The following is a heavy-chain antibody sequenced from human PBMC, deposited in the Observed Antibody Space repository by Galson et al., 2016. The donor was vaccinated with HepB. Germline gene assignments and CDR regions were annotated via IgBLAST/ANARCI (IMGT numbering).Heavy chain of an antibody. Sequence: TLSLTCSFSGDAVRGSSYSYYWTWIRQPAGKGLEWIGRVYSHGTTNYNPSFKSRVSVSLDRSKTRLYLGLMSVTAADTAVYFCGRIVTEVPLEDYWGQGTPATVLS. CDR3: GRIVTEVPLEDY. D-gene: IGHD1-14*01. CDR2: VYSHGTT. V-gene: IGHV4-61*02. J-gene: IGHJ4*02. CDR1: GDAVRGSSYSYY.